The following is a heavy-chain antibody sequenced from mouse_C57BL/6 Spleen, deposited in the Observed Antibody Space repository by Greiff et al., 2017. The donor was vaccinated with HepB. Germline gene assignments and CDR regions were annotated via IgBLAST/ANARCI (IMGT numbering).Heavy chain of an antibody. V-gene: IGHV1-55*01. J-gene: IGHJ3*01. CDR3: ARDSHYYGSSSAWFAY. CDR2: IYPGSGST. CDR1: GYTFTSYW. Sequence: VQLQQPGAELVKPGASVKMSCKASGYTFTSYWITWVKQRPGQGLEWIGDIYPGSGSTNYNEKFKSKATLTVDTSSSTAYMQLSSLTSEDSAVYYCARDSHYYGSSSAWFAYWGQGTLVTVSA. D-gene: IGHD1-1*01.